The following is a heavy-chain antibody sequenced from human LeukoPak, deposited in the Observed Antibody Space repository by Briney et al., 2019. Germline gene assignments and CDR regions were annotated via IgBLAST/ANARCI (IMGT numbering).Heavy chain of an antibody. J-gene: IGHJ4*02. Sequence: PSETLSLTCSVSGDSISDYYWAWIRQPPGKGLEWIGYIYYSGSTNYDPSLKSRVTISVDTSKNQFSLKLSSVTAADTAVYYCARGSIAAAGLDYWGQGTLVTVSS. CDR3: ARGSIAAAGLDY. CDR2: IYYSGST. V-gene: IGHV4-59*01. CDR1: GDSISDYY. D-gene: IGHD6-13*01.